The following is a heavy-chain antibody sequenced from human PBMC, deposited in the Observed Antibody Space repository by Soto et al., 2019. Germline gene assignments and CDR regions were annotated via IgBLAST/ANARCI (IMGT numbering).Heavy chain of an antibody. J-gene: IGHJ5*02. Sequence: PWQTPPLPSNVFCLSISNRAYHRSLIRQHPGKGLEWIGYIYYSGSTYYNPSLKSRVTISVDTSKIQFSLKLSSVTAADTAVYYCARTSYDSSGTAADPWGQGTLVTVSS. CDR2: IYYSGST. CDR3: ARTSYDSSGTAADP. D-gene: IGHD3-22*01. CDR1: CLSISNRAYH. V-gene: IGHV4-31*03.